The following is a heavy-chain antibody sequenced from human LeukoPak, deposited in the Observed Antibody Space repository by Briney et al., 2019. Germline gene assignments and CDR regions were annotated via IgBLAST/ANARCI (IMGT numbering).Heavy chain of an antibody. J-gene: IGHJ6*02. CDR1: GDSVSSNSAA. V-gene: IGHV6-1*01. Sequence: SQTLSLTCAISGDSVSSNSAAWNWIRQSPSRGLEWLGRTYYRSKWYNDFALSVKSRVTINADTSKNQFSLQSNSATPEDTAVYYCARTLPGYYSMDVWGQGTTVTVSS. CDR2: TYYRSKWYN. CDR3: ARTLPGYYSMDV.